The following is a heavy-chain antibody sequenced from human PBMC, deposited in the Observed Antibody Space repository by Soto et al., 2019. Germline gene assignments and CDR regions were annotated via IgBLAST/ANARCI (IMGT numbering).Heavy chain of an antibody. CDR3: ARVGYCSGGSCGKFPFDY. Sequence: EVQLVESGGGLVKPGGSLRLSCAASGFTFSSYSMNWVRQAPGKGLEWVSSISSSSSYIYYADSVKGRFTISRDNAKNSLYLQLNSLRAEDTAVYYCARVGYCSGGSCGKFPFDYWGQGTLVTVSS. CDR2: ISSSSSYI. D-gene: IGHD2-15*01. CDR1: GFTFSSYS. J-gene: IGHJ4*02. V-gene: IGHV3-21*01.